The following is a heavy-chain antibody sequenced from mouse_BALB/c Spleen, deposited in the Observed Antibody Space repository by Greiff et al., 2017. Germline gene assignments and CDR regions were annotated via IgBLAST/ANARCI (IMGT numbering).Heavy chain of an antibody. J-gene: IGHJ2*01. CDR2: IRSKSNNYAT. CDR3: VRESWDGYYFDY. V-gene: IGHV10S3*01. Sequence: EVQLVETGGGLVQPKGSLKLSCAASGFTFNTNAMNWVRQAPGKGLEWVARIRSKSNNYATYYADSVKDRFTISRDDSQSMLYLQMNNLKTEDTAMYYCVRESWDGYYFDYWGQGTTLTVSS. D-gene: IGHD4-1*01. CDR1: GFTFNTNA.